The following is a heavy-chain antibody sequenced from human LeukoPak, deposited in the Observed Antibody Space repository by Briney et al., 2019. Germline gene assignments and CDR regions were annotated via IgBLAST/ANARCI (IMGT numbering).Heavy chain of an antibody. CDR2: INHSGST. CDR1: GGSFSGYY. J-gene: IGHJ5*02. Sequence: SETLSLTCGVNGGSFSGYYWSWIRQPPGKGLEWIGEINHSGSTNYNPSLKSRVTISVDTSKNQFSLKLSSVTAADTAVYYCARGNIAARTLNWFDPWGQGTLVTVSS. CDR3: ARGNIAARTLNWFDP. D-gene: IGHD6-6*01. V-gene: IGHV4-34*01.